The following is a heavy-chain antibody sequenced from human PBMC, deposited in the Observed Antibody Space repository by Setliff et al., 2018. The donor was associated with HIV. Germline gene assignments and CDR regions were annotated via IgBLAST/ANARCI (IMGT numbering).Heavy chain of an antibody. CDR3: GSGQHSYSYLGYYYSGVEV. CDR1: GYTFIDYY. CDR2: ILPFLGMG. D-gene: IGHD3-16*01. Sequence: SVKVSCKASGYTFIDYYIHWVRQAPGQGLEWVGGILPFLGMGDFAQKFQGRVTLTADESTRTAHMELSSLRYDDTAIYYCGSGQHSYSYLGYYYSGVEVWGQGTTVTVSS. J-gene: IGHJ6*02. V-gene: IGHV1-69*10.